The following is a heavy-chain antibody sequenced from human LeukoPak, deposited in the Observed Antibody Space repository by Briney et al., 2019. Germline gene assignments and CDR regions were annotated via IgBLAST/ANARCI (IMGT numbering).Heavy chain of an antibody. Sequence: SVKVSCKASGGTFSSYTISWVRQAPGQGLEWMGRIIPILGIANYAQKFQGRVTITADKSTSTAYMELSSLRSEDTAVYYCARVAALGYCSSTSCYSQGWFDPWGQGTLVTVSS. CDR3: ARVAALGYCSSTSCYSQGWFDP. D-gene: IGHD2-2*01. CDR1: GGTFSSYT. J-gene: IGHJ5*02. CDR2: IIPILGIA. V-gene: IGHV1-69*02.